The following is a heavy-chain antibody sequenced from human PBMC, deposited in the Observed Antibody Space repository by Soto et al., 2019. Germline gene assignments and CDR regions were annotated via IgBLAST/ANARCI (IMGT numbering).Heavy chain of an antibody. V-gene: IGHV3-23*01. CDR1: GFTFSSYA. D-gene: IGHD3-22*01. CDR2: ISGGGGST. Sequence: GGSLRLSCAASGFTFSSYAMSWVRQAPGKGLEWVSYISGGGGSTYYTDSVKGRFTISRGNSKNTLYLQMNSLRAEDTAVYYCAKDSSDYYPDYWGQGTLVTVSS. J-gene: IGHJ4*02. CDR3: AKDSSDYYPDY.